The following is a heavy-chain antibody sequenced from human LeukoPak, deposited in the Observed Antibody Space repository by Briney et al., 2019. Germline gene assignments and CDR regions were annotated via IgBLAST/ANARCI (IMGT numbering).Heavy chain of an antibody. CDR3: ARDDESRLGVWCGESTKNNWFDP. Sequence: ASVKVSCKTSGYTFTSYYMHWVRQAPGQGLEWMGIINPSGGSTSYAQKFQGRVTMSRDTSTSTVYMELSSLRSEDTAVYYCARDDESRLGVWCGESTKNNWFDPWGQGTLVTVSS. CDR1: GYTFTSYY. D-gene: IGHD3-10*01. J-gene: IGHJ5*02. CDR2: INPSGGST. V-gene: IGHV1-46*01.